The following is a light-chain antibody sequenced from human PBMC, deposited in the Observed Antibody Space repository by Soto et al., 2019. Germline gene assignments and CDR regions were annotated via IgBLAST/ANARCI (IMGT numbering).Light chain of an antibody. J-gene: IGLJ1*01. CDR1: ALPKQY. CDR3: QSADSSGTYHV. CDR2: KDS. V-gene: IGLV3-25*02. Sequence: ELTQPPSVSVSPGQAARITCSGDALPKQYAYWYQQKPGQAPVLVIYKDSERPSGIPERFSGSSSGTTVTLTISGVQAEDEADYYCQSADSSGTYHVFGTGTKGTVL.